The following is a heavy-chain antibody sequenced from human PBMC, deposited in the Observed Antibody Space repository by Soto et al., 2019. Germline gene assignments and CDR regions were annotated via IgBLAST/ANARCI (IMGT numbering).Heavy chain of an antibody. CDR1: GGSFSGYY. Sequence: KPSETLSLTCAVYGGSFSGYYWSWIRQPPGKGLEWIGEINHSGSTNYNPSLKSRVTISVDTSKNQFSLKLSSVTAADTAVYYCARGIVVVPAASYYYYYGMDVWGQGTTVTVSS. CDR3: ARGIVVVPAASYYYYYGMDV. V-gene: IGHV4-34*01. CDR2: INHSGST. D-gene: IGHD2-2*01. J-gene: IGHJ6*02.